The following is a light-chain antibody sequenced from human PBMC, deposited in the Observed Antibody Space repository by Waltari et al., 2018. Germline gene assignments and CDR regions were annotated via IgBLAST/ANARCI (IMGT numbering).Light chain of an antibody. J-gene: IGKJ1*01. Sequence: IQMTQSPSSLSASAGATVTITCRASQGFSTYLNWYQQKPVTPPNRLIYEPSTLESGVPSRFRGSGSGTDFTLTISSLEPEDFATYDCVKYNSQPWTFGQGTKLEIK. V-gene: IGKV1-13*02. CDR3: VKYNSQPWT. CDR1: QGFSTY. CDR2: EPS.